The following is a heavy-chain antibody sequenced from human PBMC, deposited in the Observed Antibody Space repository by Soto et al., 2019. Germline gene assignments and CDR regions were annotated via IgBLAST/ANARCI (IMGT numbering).Heavy chain of an antibody. V-gene: IGHV3-30*18. CDR1: GFTFSKFG. CDR2: IFNDGSDE. D-gene: IGHD2-21*02. CDR3: AKERRKWGDSPFEK. Sequence: QVQLVESGGGVVQPGRSLRLSCAASGFTFSKFGMHWLRQAPGRGLEWVAGIFNDGSDEYYVDSVKGRFNISRDNSKITLRLQMNSLRFEDTAVYFCAKERRKWGDSPFEKWGQGTLVTVSS. J-gene: IGHJ4*02.